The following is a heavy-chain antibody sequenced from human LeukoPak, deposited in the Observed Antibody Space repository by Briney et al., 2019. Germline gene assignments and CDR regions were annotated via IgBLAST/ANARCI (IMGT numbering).Heavy chain of an antibody. J-gene: IGHJ6*03. V-gene: IGHV3-23*01. Sequence: GGSLRLSCAASGFTFSSYAMSWVRQAPGKGLEWVSVISGSGGSTYYADSVKGRFTISRDNSKNTLYLQMNSLRAEDTAVYYCAKDMGIAAAGTVYYYYMDVWGKGTTVTVSS. CDR3: AKDMGIAAAGTVYYYYMDV. CDR2: ISGSGGST. D-gene: IGHD6-13*01. CDR1: GFTFSSYA.